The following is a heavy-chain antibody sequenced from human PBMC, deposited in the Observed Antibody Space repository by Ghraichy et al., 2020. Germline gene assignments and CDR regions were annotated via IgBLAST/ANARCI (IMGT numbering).Heavy chain of an antibody. CDR3: ARGYSYGPSTYYYYYGMDV. D-gene: IGHD5-18*01. Sequence: NWVRQAAGQGLEWMGWMNPNSGNTGYAQKFQGRVTMTRNTSISTAYMELSSLRSEDTAVYYCARGYSYGPSTYYYYYGMDVWGQGTTVTVSS. V-gene: IGHV1-8*01. CDR2: MNPNSGNT. J-gene: IGHJ6*02.